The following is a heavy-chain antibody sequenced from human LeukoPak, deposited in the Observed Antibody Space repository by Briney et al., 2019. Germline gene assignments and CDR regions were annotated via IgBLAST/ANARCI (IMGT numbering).Heavy chain of an antibody. CDR3: ASPRYSYGYSFDY. CDR2: IWYDGSNK. D-gene: IGHD5-18*01. Sequence: GGSLRLSCAASGFTFSSYGMPWVRQAPGKGLEWVAVIWYDGSNKYYADSVKGRFTISRDNSKNTLYLQMNSLRAEDTAVYYCASPRYSYGYSFDYWGQGTLVTVSS. V-gene: IGHV3-33*01. J-gene: IGHJ4*02. CDR1: GFTFSSYG.